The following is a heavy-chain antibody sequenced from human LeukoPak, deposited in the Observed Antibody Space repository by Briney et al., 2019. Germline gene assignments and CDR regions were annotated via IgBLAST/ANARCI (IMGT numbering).Heavy chain of an antibody. CDR2: ICSSGST. D-gene: IGHD5-18*01. V-gene: IGHV4-59*01. J-gene: IGHJ4*02. Sequence: PSETLSLTCTVSGDSMTGYCWAWVRQPPGTGLEWIGYICSSGSTNYNPSLKSRVTISVDTSKNQFSLNLSSVTAADTGLYFCARGYGYNVLWGQGTLVTVS. CDR1: GDSMTGYC. CDR3: ARGYGYNVL.